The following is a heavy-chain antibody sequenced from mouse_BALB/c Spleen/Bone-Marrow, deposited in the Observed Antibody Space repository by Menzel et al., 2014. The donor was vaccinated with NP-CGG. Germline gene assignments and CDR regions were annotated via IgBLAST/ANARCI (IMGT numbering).Heavy chain of an antibody. CDR1: GYTFTDYD. V-gene: IGHV1-15*01. J-gene: IGHJ3*01. CDR2: IHPGSGGT. D-gene: IGHD4-1*01. Sequence: VKLMESGAELVRPGASVKLSCKALGYTFTDYDLHWVKQTPVHGLEWIGAIHPGSGGTAYNQKFKGKATLTADKSSSTAYMEHSGLKSEDCAVYYCTGGWDGFAYWGQGTLVTVSA. CDR3: TGGWDGFAY.